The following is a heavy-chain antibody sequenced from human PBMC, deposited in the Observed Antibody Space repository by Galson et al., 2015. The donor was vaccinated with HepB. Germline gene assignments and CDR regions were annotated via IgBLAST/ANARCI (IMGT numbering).Heavy chain of an antibody. CDR1: GGTFSSYA. D-gene: IGHD3-16*02. CDR3: AVIWGSYRWDYYYYMDV. V-gene: IGHV1-69*10. Sequence: SVKVSCKASGGTFSSYAISWVRQAPGQGLEWMGGIIPILGIANYAQKFQGRVTITADKSTSTAYMELSSLRSEDTAVYYCAVIWGSYRWDYYYYMDVWGKGTTVTVSS. J-gene: IGHJ6*03. CDR2: IIPILGIA.